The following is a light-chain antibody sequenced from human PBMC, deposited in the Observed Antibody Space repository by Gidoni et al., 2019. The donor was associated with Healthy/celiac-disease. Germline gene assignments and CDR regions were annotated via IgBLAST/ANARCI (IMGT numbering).Light chain of an antibody. CDR2: WAS. CDR1: QSVLYSSNNKNY. V-gene: IGKV4-1*01. Sequence: DIVMTQSPDSLAVSLGDRATINCKSSQSVLYSSNNKNYLAWYQQKPGQPPKLLIYWASTRESGVPDRVSGSGCGTDFTLTTSSLQAEDAAVYDCQQYYSTPYTFGQGTKLEIK. CDR3: QQYYSTPYT. J-gene: IGKJ2*01.